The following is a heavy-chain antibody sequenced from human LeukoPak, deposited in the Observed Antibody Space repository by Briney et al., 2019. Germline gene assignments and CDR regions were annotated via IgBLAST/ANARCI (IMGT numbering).Heavy chain of an antibody. CDR3: AKDLMRRSSGWYNAFDI. D-gene: IGHD6-19*01. Sequence: GGSLRLSCAASGFTFSSYAMSWVRQAPGKGLERVSAISGSGGSTYYADSVKGRFTISRDNSKNTLYLQMNSLRAEDTAVYYCAKDLMRRSSGWYNAFDIWGQGTMVTVSS. J-gene: IGHJ3*02. CDR1: GFTFSSYA. V-gene: IGHV3-23*01. CDR2: ISGSGGST.